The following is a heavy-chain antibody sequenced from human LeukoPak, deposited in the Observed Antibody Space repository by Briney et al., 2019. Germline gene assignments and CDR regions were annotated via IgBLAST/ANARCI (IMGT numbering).Heavy chain of an antibody. Sequence: PGGSLRLSCAASGFTFSAYYMSWIRQAPGKGLEWVSYISSSGSTIYYADSVKGRFTISRDNAKNSLYLQMNSLRAEDTAVYYCARDPAPYSGSYSYFDYWGQGTLVTVSS. CDR2: ISSSGSTI. CDR3: ARDPAPYSGSYSYFDY. D-gene: IGHD1-26*01. CDR1: GFTFSAYY. V-gene: IGHV3-11*04. J-gene: IGHJ4*02.